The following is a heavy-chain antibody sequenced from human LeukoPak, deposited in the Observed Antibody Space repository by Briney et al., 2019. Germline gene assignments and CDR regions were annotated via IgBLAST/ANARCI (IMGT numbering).Heavy chain of an antibody. Sequence: SETLSLTCTVSGGSISSYYWNWIRQPPGKGLEWIGYIYYSGSTNYNPSLKSRVTISVDTSRNQFSLKLSSVTAADTALYYCARPENNNLYYFYYRGQGTLGTVS. D-gene: IGHD1-14*01. V-gene: IGHV4-59*08. J-gene: IGHJ4*03. CDR2: IYYSGST. CDR3: ARPENNNLYYFYY. CDR1: GGSISSYY.